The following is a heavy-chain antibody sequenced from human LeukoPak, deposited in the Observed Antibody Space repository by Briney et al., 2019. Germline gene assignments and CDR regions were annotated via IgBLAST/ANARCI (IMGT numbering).Heavy chain of an antibody. D-gene: IGHD2-15*01. CDR1: GGSISTYY. CDR2: IYSSGGT. V-gene: IGHV4-59*01. CDR3: ARVLGSGYSDY. J-gene: IGHJ4*02. Sequence: SETLSLTCTVSGGSISTYYWSWIRQPPGKELEWLGYIYSSGGTNYNPSLKSRVTISVDTSKNQFSLKLSSVTAADTAVYYCARVLGSGYSDYWGQGTLVTVSS.